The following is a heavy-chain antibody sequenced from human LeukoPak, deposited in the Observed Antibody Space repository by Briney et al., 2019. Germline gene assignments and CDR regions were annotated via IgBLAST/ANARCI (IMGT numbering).Heavy chain of an antibody. V-gene: IGHV4-4*07. J-gene: IGHJ2*01. D-gene: IGHD1-26*01. Sequence: PSETLSLTCTVSGGSISSYYWSWIRQPAGKGLEWIGRIYTSGSTNYNPSLKSRVTMSVDTSKNQCSLKLSSVTAADTAVYYCARAERELLRDWYFDLWGRGTLVTVSS. CDR1: GGSISSYY. CDR3: ARAERELLRDWYFDL. CDR2: IYTSGST.